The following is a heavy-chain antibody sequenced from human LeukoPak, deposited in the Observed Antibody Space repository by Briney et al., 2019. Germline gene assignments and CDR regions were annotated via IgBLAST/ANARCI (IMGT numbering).Heavy chain of an antibody. Sequence: SSETLSLTCTVSGGSISSYYWSWIRQPPGKGLEWIGTMYHSGSTYYNPSLKSRVTISVDTSKNQFSLRLSSVTAADTAVYYCARYDVWGSYRAFDYWGQGTLVTVSS. CDR3: ARYDVWGSYRAFDY. D-gene: IGHD3-16*02. V-gene: IGHV4-59*08. CDR2: MYHSGST. J-gene: IGHJ4*02. CDR1: GGSISSYY.